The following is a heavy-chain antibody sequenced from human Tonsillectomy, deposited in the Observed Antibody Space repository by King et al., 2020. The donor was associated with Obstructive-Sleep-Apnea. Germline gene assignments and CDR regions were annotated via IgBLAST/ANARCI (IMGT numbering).Heavy chain of an antibody. CDR3: ARYSKYYFDY. V-gene: IGHV1-69*09. CDR2: IIPILGVA. D-gene: IGHD2-21*01. Sequence: QLVQSGAEVKKPGSSVKVSCKASGGTFSSYAISWVRQAPVQGLEWMGGIIPILGVANNAQELQGRVTNTADKTTSTAYMELSSLRSEDTAVYYCARYSKYYFDYWGQGTLVTVSS. J-gene: IGHJ4*02. CDR1: GGTFSSYA.